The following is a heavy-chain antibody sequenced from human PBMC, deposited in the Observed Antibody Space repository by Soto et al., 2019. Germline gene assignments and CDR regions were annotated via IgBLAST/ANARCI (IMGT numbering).Heavy chain of an antibody. CDR1: GYTFTSYG. V-gene: IGHV1-18*04. J-gene: IGHJ5*02. Sequence: ASVKVSCKASGYTFTSYGISWVRQAPGQGLEWMGWISAYNRNTNSAQKLQGRVTMPTDTSTSTAYMELRSLRSDDTAVYYCARSALVVVAATPVFRNWFDPWGQGTLVTVSS. CDR3: ARSALVVVAATPVFRNWFDP. D-gene: IGHD2-15*01. CDR2: ISAYNRNT.